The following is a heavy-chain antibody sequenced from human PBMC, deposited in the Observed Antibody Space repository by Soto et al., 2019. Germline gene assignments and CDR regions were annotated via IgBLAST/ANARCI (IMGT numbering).Heavy chain of an antibody. CDR3: ARDTPKEGLDY. Sequence: SETLSLTCTVSGGSISSYYWSWIRQPPGKGLEWIGYIYYSGSTNYNPSLKSRVTISVDTSKNQFSLKLSSVTAADTAVYYCARDTPKEGLDYWGQGTLVTVSS. CDR2: IYYSGST. V-gene: IGHV4-59*01. J-gene: IGHJ4*02. CDR1: GGSISSYY.